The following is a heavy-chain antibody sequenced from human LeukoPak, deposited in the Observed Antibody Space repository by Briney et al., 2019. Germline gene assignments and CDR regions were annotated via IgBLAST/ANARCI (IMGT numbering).Heavy chain of an antibody. J-gene: IGHJ4*02. CDR1: GYTFTSYD. Sequence: GASVKVSCKASGYTFTSYDISWVRQATGQGLEWMAWLNPNSGNTGYAQKFQGRVTITRNTSIRTAYMELSSLRSEDTAVYCCVRVRPLYDSSSYYFDYWGQGTLVTVSS. CDR3: VRVRPLYDSSSYYFDY. V-gene: IGHV1-8*03. CDR2: LNPNSGNT. D-gene: IGHD6-6*01.